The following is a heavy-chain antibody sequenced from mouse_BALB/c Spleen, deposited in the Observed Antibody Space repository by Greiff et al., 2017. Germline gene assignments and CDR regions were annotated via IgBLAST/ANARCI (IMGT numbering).Heavy chain of an antibody. CDR1: GFTFSSFG. CDR3: ARLGDYEGY. V-gene: IGHV5-17*02. J-gene: IGHJ2*01. Sequence: EVMLVESGGGLVQPGGSRKLSCAASGFTFSSFGMHWVRQAPEKGLEWVAYISSGSSTIYYADTVKGRFTISRDNPKNTLFLQMTSLRSEDTAMYYCARLGDYEGYWGQGTTLTVSS. CDR2: ISSGSSTI. D-gene: IGHD2-4*01.